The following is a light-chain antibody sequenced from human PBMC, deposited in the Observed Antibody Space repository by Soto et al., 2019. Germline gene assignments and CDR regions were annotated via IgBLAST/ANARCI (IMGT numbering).Light chain of an antibody. CDR3: QQYHDWPPIT. CDR1: QTVSDD. J-gene: IGKJ3*01. CDR2: GAS. V-gene: IGKV3-15*01. Sequence: EIVMTQSPATLFVSPGERATLSCRASQTVSDDLAWYQQKPGQAPRLLFYGASTRATDIPARFSGGGSGTEFTLTISSLQSEDSAIYYCQQYHDWPPITFGPGTKVNI.